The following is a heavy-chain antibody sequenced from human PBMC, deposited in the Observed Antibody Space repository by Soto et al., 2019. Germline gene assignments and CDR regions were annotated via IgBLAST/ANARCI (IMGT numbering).Heavy chain of an antibody. CDR3: ARGGGVGVAGSAAFDM. J-gene: IGHJ3*02. V-gene: IGHV1-2*01. D-gene: IGHD3-3*01. Sequence: QLHLVQSGAVVKKPGASVTVSCSASGYPVTAYYMHWVRQAPGRGLEWMGGINPATGAAKYTQTFQGRVPNARDPSPRTGFKEPGGLTSGDPAVFYCARGGGVGVAGSAAFDMWGQGTLVTVSS. CDR2: INPATGAA. CDR1: GYPVTAYY.